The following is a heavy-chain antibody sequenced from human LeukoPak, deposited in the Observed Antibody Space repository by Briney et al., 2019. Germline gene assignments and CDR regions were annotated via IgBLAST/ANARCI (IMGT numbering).Heavy chain of an antibody. CDR1: GFTFSSSW. CDR3: AREILAPGKTHDY. V-gene: IGHV3-74*01. CDR2: INDDGSAT. Sequence: PGGSLRLSCAASGFTFSSSWMTWVRQAPGKGLVWVSRINDDGSATFYVDSVKGRFTISRDNAKNTLFLQMNSLSAEDTALYYCAREILAPGKTHDYWGQGTLVTVSS. J-gene: IGHJ4*02.